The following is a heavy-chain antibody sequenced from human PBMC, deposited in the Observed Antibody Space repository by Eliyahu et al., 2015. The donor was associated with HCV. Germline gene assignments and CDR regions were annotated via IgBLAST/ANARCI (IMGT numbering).Heavy chain of an antibody. CDR1: GVSIGTSS. J-gene: IGHJ5*02. V-gene: IGHV4-59*01. Sequence: QVLLQESGPGLVKPSETLSLTCIVSGVSIGTSSWSWIRQSPGKGLEWIGXFSFRGTTSYNSSLKSRVTISVDTSKSQFSLRLSSVTAADTAVYYCAKGGDWFDPWGQGTLVTVSS. CDR2: FSFRGTT. CDR3: AKGGDWFDP. D-gene: IGHD3-16*01.